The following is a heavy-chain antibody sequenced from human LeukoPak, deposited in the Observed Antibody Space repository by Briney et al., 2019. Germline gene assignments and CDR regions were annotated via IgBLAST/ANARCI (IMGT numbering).Heavy chain of an antibody. Sequence: GGSLRLSCTASGFTFGDYAMSWVRQAPGKGLEWVGFIRSKAYGGTTEYAASVKGRFTISRDDSKSIAYLHMNSLKTEDTAVYYCTLGEDYYYYMDVWGKGTTVTVSS. CDR3: TLGEDYYYYMDV. V-gene: IGHV3-49*04. CDR2: IRSKAYGGTT. CDR1: GFTFGDYA. J-gene: IGHJ6*03. D-gene: IGHD6-13*01.